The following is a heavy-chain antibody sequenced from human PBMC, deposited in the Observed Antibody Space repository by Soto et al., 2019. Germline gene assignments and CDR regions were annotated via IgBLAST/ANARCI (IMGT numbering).Heavy chain of an antibody. Sequence: GGSLRLSCVVSGFTFSDYYMSCIRQAPGKGLEWVSYISSSSSYTNYADSVKGRFTISRDNAKNSLYLQMNSLRAEDTAVYYCARDHHRYSGYDYVDYWGQGTLVTVSS. J-gene: IGHJ4*02. CDR1: GFTFSDYY. D-gene: IGHD5-12*01. CDR2: ISSSSSYT. CDR3: ARDHHRYSGYDYVDY. V-gene: IGHV3-11*05.